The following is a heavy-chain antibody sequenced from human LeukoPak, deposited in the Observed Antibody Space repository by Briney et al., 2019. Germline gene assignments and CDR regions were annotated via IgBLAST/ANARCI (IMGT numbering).Heavy chain of an antibody. V-gene: IGHV3-30-3*01. D-gene: IGHD3-10*01. Sequence: GGSLRLSCAASGFTFSSYAMHWVRQAPGKGLEGVAVISYDGSNKYYADSVKGRFTISRDNSKNTLYLQMNSLRAEDTAVYYCARDPSGSAYYFDYWGQGTLVTVSS. CDR3: ARDPSGSAYYFDY. CDR1: GFTFSSYA. CDR2: ISYDGSNK. J-gene: IGHJ4*02.